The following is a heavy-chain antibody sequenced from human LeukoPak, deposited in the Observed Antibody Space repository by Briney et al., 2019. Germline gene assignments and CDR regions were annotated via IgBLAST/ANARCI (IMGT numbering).Heavy chain of an antibody. CDR2: INHSGST. V-gene: IGHV4-34*01. Sequence: SETLSLTCAVYGGSFSGYYWSWIRQPPGKGLEWIGEINHSGSTNYNPSLKSRVTISVDTSKNQFSLKLSSVTAADTAVYYCARDGYYYDGSDSWGRSLVLFPFDYWGQGTLVTVSS. J-gene: IGHJ4*02. CDR3: ARDGYYYDGSDSWGRSLVLFPFDY. D-gene: IGHD3-22*01. CDR1: GGSFSGYY.